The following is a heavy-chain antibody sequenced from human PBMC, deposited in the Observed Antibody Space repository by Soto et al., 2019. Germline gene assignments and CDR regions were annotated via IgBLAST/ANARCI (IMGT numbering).Heavy chain of an antibody. CDR1: GGSISSGDYY. CDR2: IYYSGST. Sequence: TSETQSLTSTVSGGSISSGDYYWSWIRQPPGKGLEWIGYIYYSGSTYYNPSLKSRVTISVDTSKNQFSLKLSSVTAADTAVYYCARDYYDSSGYYYIRGPYYYGMDVWGQGTTVTVSS. D-gene: IGHD3-22*01. V-gene: IGHV4-30-4*01. J-gene: IGHJ6*02. CDR3: ARDYYDSSGYYYIRGPYYYGMDV.